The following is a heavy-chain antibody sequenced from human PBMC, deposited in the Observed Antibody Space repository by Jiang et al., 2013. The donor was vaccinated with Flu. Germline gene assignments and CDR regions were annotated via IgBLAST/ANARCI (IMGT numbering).Heavy chain of an antibody. CDR2: IYPGDSDT. CDR1: GYSFTTYW. J-gene: IGHJ4*02. Sequence: EVKKPGESLKISXKGSGYSFTTYWIGLGAPDARKGLEWMGIIYPGDSDTRYSPSFQGQVTFSADKSTSTAYLQWSSLKASDTAKYYCARLGGSTEMEVANNYYYDSSGYYWYYWGQGTLVTVSS. CDR3: ARLGGSTEMEVANNYYYDSSGYYWYY. D-gene: IGHD3-22*01. V-gene: IGHV5-51*03.